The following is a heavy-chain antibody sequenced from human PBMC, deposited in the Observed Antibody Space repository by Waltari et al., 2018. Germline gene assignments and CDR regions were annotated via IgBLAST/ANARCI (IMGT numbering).Heavy chain of an antibody. J-gene: IGHJ5*02. CDR3: AYSSSWYRWFDP. CDR2: INHSGST. V-gene: IGHV4-34*01. D-gene: IGHD6-13*01. CDR1: GGSFSGYY. Sequence: QVQLQQWGAGLLKPSETLSLTCAVYGGSFSGYYWSWIRQPPGKGVEWIGEINHSGSTNYNPSLKSRVTISVDTSKNQFSLKLSSVTAADTAVYYCAYSSSWYRWFDPWGQGTLVTVSS.